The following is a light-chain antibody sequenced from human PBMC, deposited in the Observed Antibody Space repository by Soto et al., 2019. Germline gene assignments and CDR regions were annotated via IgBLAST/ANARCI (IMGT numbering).Light chain of an antibody. J-gene: IGKJ5*01. CDR2: DAS. Sequence: EFVLPQSTGTLSLSPGERATLSCRASQTVRNNYLAWYQQKPGQAPRLLIYDASSRATGIPDRFSGGGSGTDFTLTISRLEPEDFAVYYCQQYKNWPLFGQGTRLEIK. CDR1: QTVRNNY. CDR3: QQYKNWPL. V-gene: IGKV3D-20*02.